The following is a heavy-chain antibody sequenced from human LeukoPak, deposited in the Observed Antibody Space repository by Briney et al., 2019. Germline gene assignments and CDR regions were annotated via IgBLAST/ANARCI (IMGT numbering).Heavy chain of an antibody. D-gene: IGHD6-13*01. CDR2: MNPNSGNT. CDR1: GYTFTSYD. V-gene: IGHV1-8*01. J-gene: IGHJ6*02. Sequence: ASVKVSCKASGYTFTSYDINWVRQATGQGLEWMGWMNPNSGNTGYAQKFQGRVTMTRNTSISTAYMELSSLRSEDTAVYYCAREGTYSSLYYYYGMDVWGQGTTVTVSS. CDR3: AREGTYSSLYYYYGMDV.